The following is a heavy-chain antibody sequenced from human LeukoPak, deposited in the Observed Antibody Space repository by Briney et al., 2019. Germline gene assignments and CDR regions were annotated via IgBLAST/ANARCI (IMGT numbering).Heavy chain of an antibody. J-gene: IGHJ6*02. CDR3: ARDSTGITIFGVVIIYYYYGMDV. D-gene: IGHD3-3*01. CDR1: GFTFSSYW. Sequence: PGGSLRLSCAASGFTFSSYWMSWVRQAPGKGLEWVANIKQDGSEKYYVDSVKGRFTTSRDNAKNSLYLQMNSLRAEDTAVYYCARDSTGITIFGVVIIYYYYGMDVWGQGTTVTISS. V-gene: IGHV3-7*01. CDR2: IKQDGSEK.